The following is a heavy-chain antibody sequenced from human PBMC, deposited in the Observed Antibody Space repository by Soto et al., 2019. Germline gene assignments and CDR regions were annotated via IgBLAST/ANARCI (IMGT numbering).Heavy chain of an antibody. J-gene: IGHJ3*02. CDR3: ARRRWRHVGIAAADAAFDI. D-gene: IGHD6-13*01. CDR1: GGSISSYY. Sequence: PSETLSLTCTVSGGSISSYYWSWIRQPPGKGLEWIGYIYYSGSTNYNPSLKSRVTISVDTSKNQFSLKLSSVTAADTAVYYCARRRWRHVGIAAADAAFDIWGQGTMLTVSS. CDR2: IYYSGST. V-gene: IGHV4-59*08.